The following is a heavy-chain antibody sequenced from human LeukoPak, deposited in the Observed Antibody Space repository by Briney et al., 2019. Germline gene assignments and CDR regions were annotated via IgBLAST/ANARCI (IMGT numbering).Heavy chain of an antibody. Sequence: SQTLSLTCVISGDSVSSNSAAWDWIRQSPSRGLEWLGRTYYRSKWHYDYAVSVKSRITINPDTSKNQFSLHLDSVTPEDTAVYYCAGYSYGVRPSWGQGTLVSVSS. CDR1: GDSVSSNSAA. D-gene: IGHD5-18*01. CDR2: TYYRSKWHY. J-gene: IGHJ5*02. CDR3: AGYSYGVRPS. V-gene: IGHV6-1*01.